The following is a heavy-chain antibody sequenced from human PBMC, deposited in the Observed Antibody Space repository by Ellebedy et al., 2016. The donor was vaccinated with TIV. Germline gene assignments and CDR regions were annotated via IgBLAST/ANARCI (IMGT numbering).Heavy chain of an antibody. V-gene: IGHV4-4*07. J-gene: IGHJ6*02. Sequence: SETLSLTCTVSGGSISSYYWSWIRQPAGKGLEWIGRIYTSGSTNYNPSLKSRVTMSVDTSKNQFSLKLSSVTAADTAVYYCARALTRDDYGDLTGDYGMDVWGQGTTVTVSS. CDR3: ARALTRDDYGDLTGDYGMDV. CDR2: IYTSGST. D-gene: IGHD4-17*01. CDR1: GGSISSYY.